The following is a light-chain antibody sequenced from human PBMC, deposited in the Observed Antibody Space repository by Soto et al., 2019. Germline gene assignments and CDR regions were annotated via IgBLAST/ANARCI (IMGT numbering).Light chain of an antibody. J-gene: IGKJ3*01. CDR1: EGIKSD. Sequence: DIQMTQSPSSLSASVGDTVTIPCQASEGIKSDLNWFQQTSGKAPRLLVYDASNLEPGVTSRFSGSGSETYFILTIRGLQPEDAATYYCQQYNNFPFTFGPGTKV. CDR2: DAS. CDR3: QQYNNFPFT. V-gene: IGKV1-33*01.